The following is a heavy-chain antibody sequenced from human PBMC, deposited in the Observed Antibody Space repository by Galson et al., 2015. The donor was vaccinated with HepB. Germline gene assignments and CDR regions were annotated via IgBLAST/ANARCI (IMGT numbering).Heavy chain of an antibody. J-gene: IGHJ4*02. CDR1: GFTFRNYA. CDR3: AGDWGTSGWLH. Sequence: SLRLSCAASGFTFRNYAMSWVRQAPGKGLEWVSGITGSGGNTYYADSVKGRFTISRDNSKNTLYLQMNSLRPEDTAVYYCAGDWGTSGWLHWGQGTLVTVSS. V-gene: IGHV3-23*01. D-gene: IGHD6-19*01. CDR2: ITGSGGNT.